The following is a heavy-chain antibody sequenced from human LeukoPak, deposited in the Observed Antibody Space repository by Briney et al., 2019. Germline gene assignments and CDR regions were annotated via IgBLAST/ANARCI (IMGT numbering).Heavy chain of an antibody. V-gene: IGHV1-2*02. CDR1: GYTFTGYY. CDR3: ARDSSSSIGYYFDY. J-gene: IGHJ4*02. Sequence: ASVTVSCTASGYTFTGYYMHWVRQAPGQGLEWMGWINPNSGGTNCAQKFQGRVTMTRDTSISTAYMELSRLRSDDTAVYYCARDSSSSIGYYFDYWGQGTLVTVSS. D-gene: IGHD6-6*01. CDR2: INPNSGGT.